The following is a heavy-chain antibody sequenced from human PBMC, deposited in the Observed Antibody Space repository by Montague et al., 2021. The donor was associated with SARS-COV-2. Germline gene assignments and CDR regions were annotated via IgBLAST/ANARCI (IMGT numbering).Heavy chain of an antibody. J-gene: IGHJ4*02. CDR3: ATQEDPSGWIPGPFDF. Sequence: SETLSLTCSISGGSINSFYWNWIRQSPGKGLEWIGYVYYTGGTNYNPSLKSRATISVDTSKNQFSLTVGSVTAADTAVYYCATQEDPSGWIPGPFDFWGQGTLLSVSS. CDR1: GGSINSFY. CDR2: VYYTGGT. V-gene: IGHV4-59*08. D-gene: IGHD6-19*01.